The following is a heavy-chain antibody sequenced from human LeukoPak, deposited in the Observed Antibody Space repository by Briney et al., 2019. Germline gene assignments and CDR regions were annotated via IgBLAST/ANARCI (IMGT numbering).Heavy chain of an antibody. CDR3: ARDSMGGYSYGYDY. D-gene: IGHD5-18*01. V-gene: IGHV3-23*01. CDR1: GFTFSSYA. CDR2: ISGSGGST. Sequence: PGGSLRLSCAASGFTFSSYAMSWVRQAPGKGLEWVSAISGSGGSTYYADSVKGRFTISRDNSKNTLYLQMNSLRAKDTAVYYCARDSMGGYSYGYDYRGQGTLVTVSS. J-gene: IGHJ4*02.